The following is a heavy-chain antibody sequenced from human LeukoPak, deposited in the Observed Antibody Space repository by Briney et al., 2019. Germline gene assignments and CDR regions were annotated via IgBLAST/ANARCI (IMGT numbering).Heavy chain of an antibody. CDR3: ARNTPGIAVAGTWGWFDP. Sequence: GASVKVSCKASGGTFSSYAISWVRQAPGQGLEWMGGIIPIFGTANYAQKFQGRVTITADESTSTAYMELSSLRSEDTAVYYCARNTPGIAVAGTWGWFDPWGQGTLVTVSS. CDR2: IIPIFGTA. V-gene: IGHV1-69*13. D-gene: IGHD6-19*01. CDR1: GGTFSSYA. J-gene: IGHJ5*02.